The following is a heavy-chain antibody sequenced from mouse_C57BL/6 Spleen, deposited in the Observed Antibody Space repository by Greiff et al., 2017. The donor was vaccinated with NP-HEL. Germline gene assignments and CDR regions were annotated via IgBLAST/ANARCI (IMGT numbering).Heavy chain of an antibody. CDR3: ARLHYDWYFDV. V-gene: IGHV5-9*01. J-gene: IGHJ1*03. CDR1: GFTFSSYT. D-gene: IGHD1-2*01. Sequence: EEKLMESGGGLVKPGGSLKLSCAASGFTFSSYTMSWVRQTPEKRLEWVATISGGGGNTYYPDSVKGRFTISRDNAKNTLYLQMSSLRSEDTALYYCARLHYDWYFDVWGTGTTVTVSS. CDR2: ISGGGGNT.